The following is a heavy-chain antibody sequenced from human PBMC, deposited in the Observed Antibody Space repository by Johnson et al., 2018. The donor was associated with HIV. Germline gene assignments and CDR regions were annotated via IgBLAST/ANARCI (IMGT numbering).Heavy chain of an antibody. CDR1: GFTFDDYA. Sequence: VQLVESGGGLVQPGRSLRLSCAASGFTFDDYAMHWVRQAPGKGLAWVSGISWNSGSIGYADSVKGRFTISRDNAKNSLYLQMNSLRAEDTALYYCAKDRSSSWSWDAFDIWGQGTMVTVSS. CDR3: AKDRSSSWSWDAFDI. D-gene: IGHD6-13*01. CDR2: ISWNSGSI. V-gene: IGHV3-9*01. J-gene: IGHJ3*02.